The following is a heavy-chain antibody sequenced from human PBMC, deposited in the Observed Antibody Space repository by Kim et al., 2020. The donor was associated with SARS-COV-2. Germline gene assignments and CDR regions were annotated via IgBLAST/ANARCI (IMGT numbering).Heavy chain of an antibody. Sequence: GESLKISCKGSGYSFTSYWIGWVRQMPGKGLEWMGIIYPGDSDTRYSPSFQGQVTISADKSISTAYLQWSSLKASDTAMYYCARRLPGGLVRGVTPSGWFDPWGQGTLVTVSS. CDR3: ARRLPGGLVRGVTPSGWFDP. J-gene: IGHJ5*02. D-gene: IGHD3-10*01. CDR2: IYPGDSDT. V-gene: IGHV5-51*01. CDR1: GYSFTSYW.